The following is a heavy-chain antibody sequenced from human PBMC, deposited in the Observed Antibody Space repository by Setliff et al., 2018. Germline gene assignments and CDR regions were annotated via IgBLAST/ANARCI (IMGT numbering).Heavy chain of an antibody. CDR3: ARSYYYDSSKDEKLDY. J-gene: IGHJ4*02. V-gene: IGHV1-46*01. Sequence: ASVKVSCKASAYPFRTYSITWVRQAPGQGLEWMGIINPSGGSTTYAQKFQGRVTMTRDTSTSTVYMELSSLRSEDTAVYYCARSYYYDSSKDEKLDYWGQGTLVTVSS. CDR2: INPSGGST. CDR1: AYPFRTYS. D-gene: IGHD3-22*01.